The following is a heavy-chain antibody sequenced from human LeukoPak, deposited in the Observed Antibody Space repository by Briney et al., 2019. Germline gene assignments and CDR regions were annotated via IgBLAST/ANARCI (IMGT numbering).Heavy chain of an antibody. V-gene: IGHV3-7*03. CDR2: IKQDGSEK. D-gene: IGHD1-1*01. CDR3: AKAGDSTGERFDY. J-gene: IGHJ4*02. Sequence: GGSLRLSCAASGFTFSSYAMSWVRQAPGKGLEWVANIKQDGSEKYYVDSVKGRFTISRDNSKNTLYLQMNSLRAEDTAVYYCAKAGDSTGERFDYWGQGTLVTVSS. CDR1: GFTFSSYA.